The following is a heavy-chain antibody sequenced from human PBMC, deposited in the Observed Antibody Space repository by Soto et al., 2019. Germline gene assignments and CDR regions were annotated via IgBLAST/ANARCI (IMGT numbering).Heavy chain of an antibody. CDR1: GGSISSSSYY. CDR3: AETRDLAYYYYMDV. CDR2: IYYSGST. Sequence: SETLSLTCTVSGGSISSSSYYWGWIRQPPGKGLEWIGSIYYSGSTYYNPSLKSRVTISVDTSKNQFSLKLSSVTAADTAVYYCAETRDLAYYYYMDVWGKGTTVTVSS. V-gene: IGHV4-39*01. J-gene: IGHJ6*03.